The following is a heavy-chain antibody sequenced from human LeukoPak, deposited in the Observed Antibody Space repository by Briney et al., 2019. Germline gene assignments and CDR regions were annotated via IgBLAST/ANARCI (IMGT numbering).Heavy chain of an antibody. CDR3: ATADAGYGDYVFDY. CDR2: INPSGGST. J-gene: IGHJ4*02. D-gene: IGHD4-17*01. Sequence: ASVKVSCKASGGTFSSYAISWVRQAPGQGLGWMGIINPSGGSTSYAQKFQGRVAMTRDTSTSTVYMELSSLRSEDTAVYYCATADAGYGDYVFDYWGQGTLVTVSS. CDR1: GGTFSSYA. V-gene: IGHV1-46*01.